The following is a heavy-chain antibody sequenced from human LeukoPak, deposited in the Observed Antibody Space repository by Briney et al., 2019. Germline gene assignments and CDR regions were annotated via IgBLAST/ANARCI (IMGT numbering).Heavy chain of an antibody. V-gene: IGHV3-21*01. CDR3: ARDFQAARDY. CDR2: ISSSSSYI. J-gene: IGHJ4*02. Sequence: GGSLRLSCAASGFTFSSYSMNWVRQAPGKGLEWVSSISSSSSYIYYADSVKGRFTISRDNAKTSLYLQMNSLRAEDTAVYYCARDFQAARDYWGQGTLVTVSS. CDR1: GFTFSSYS.